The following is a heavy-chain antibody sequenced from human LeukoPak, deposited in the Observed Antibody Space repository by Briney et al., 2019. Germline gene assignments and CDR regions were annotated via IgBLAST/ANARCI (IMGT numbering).Heavy chain of an antibody. CDR1: GYTFTSYG. Sequence: ASVKVSCKASGYTFTSYGISWVRQAPGQGLEWMGWISAYNGNTNYAQKLQGRVTMTTDTSTSTAYMELRSLRSDDTAVYYCARAEVYCSSTSCYYMDVWGKGTTVTVSS. CDR3: ARAEVYCSSTSCYYMDV. V-gene: IGHV1-18*01. J-gene: IGHJ6*03. D-gene: IGHD2-2*01. CDR2: ISAYNGNT.